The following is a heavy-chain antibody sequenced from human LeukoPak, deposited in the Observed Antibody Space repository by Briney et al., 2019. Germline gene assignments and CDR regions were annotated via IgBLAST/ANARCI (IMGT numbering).Heavy chain of an antibody. Sequence: GGSLRLSCAASGFTFSSYSMNWVRQAPGKGLEWVSSISSSSSYIYYADSVKGRFTISRDNAKNSLYLQMNSLRAEDTAVYYCARDPHSSGWYGDYYYYGMDVWGQGTTVTVSS. CDR1: GFTFSSYS. J-gene: IGHJ6*02. CDR2: ISSSSSYI. CDR3: ARDPHSSGWYGDYYYYGMDV. D-gene: IGHD6-19*01. V-gene: IGHV3-21*01.